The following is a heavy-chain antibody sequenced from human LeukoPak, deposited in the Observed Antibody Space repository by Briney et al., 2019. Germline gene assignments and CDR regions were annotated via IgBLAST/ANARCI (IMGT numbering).Heavy chain of an antibody. CDR1: GFRFGNYA. D-gene: IGHD2-21*01. Sequence: GGSLRLSCVASGFRFGNYAMSWARQAPGKWLQWVSQISGTGGATWYAGFARDRFTISRDNSKKTLYLQMSGLRVEDTAMYYCVKDPRDTYGTNWFVSWGQGTLLIVSS. V-gene: IGHV3-23*01. CDR2: ISGTGGAT. CDR3: VKDPRDTYGTNWFVS. J-gene: IGHJ5*01.